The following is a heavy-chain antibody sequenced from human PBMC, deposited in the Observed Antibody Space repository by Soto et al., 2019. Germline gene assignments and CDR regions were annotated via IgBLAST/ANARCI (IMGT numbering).Heavy chain of an antibody. V-gene: IGHV3-23*01. Sequence: ETLSLTCDVSGVSISSGNWWSWVRQPPGKGLEWVSAISGSGGSTYYADSVKGRFTISRDNSKNTLYLQMNSLRAEDTAVYYCAKSSHSGSSSFRTYYFDYWGQGTLVTVSS. CDR3: AKSSHSGSSSFRTYYFDY. J-gene: IGHJ4*02. CDR2: ISGSGGST. D-gene: IGHD1-26*01. CDR1: GVSISSGNW.